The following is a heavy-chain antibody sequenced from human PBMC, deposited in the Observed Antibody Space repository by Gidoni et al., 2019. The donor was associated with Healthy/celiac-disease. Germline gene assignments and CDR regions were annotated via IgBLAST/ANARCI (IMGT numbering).Heavy chain of an antibody. Sequence: QVQLVESGGGVVQPGRSLRLSCAASGFTFSSYGMHWVRQAQGKGLEWVAVIWYDGSNKYYADSVKGRFTISRDNSKNTLYLQMNSLRAEDTAVYYCARDLAAAGANTLDYWGQGTLVTVSS. D-gene: IGHD6-13*01. J-gene: IGHJ4*02. CDR2: IWYDGSNK. CDR3: ARDLAAAGANTLDY. CDR1: GFTFSSYG. V-gene: IGHV3-33*01.